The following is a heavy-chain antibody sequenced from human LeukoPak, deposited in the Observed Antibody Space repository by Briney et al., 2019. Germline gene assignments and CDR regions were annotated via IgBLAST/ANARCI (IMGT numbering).Heavy chain of an antibody. CDR2: IYFRSKWYN. Sequence: SQTLSLTCAISGYSVPSNRATWTWIRQSPARGLVWLGRIYFRSKWYNDYAVAVKRRITSHADKSKNQYPLLLNSVTPEDTDVYYCARGRGDIDFDYWGQGTLVTVSS. J-gene: IGHJ4*02. CDR1: GYSVPSNRAT. CDR3: ARGRGDIDFDY. V-gene: IGHV6-1*01.